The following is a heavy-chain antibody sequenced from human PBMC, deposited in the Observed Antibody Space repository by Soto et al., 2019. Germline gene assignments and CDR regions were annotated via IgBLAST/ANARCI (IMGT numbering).Heavy chain of an antibody. CDR1: GGSISSYY. V-gene: IGHV4-59*01. Sequence: QEQLQESGPGLVKPSETLSLTCTVSGGSISSYYWSWIRQPPGKGLEWIASVYYSGSTNYNPSLKSRVTISMGTSKNQFSLKMSSVTAADTAVYYCASSSGWYYFDYWGQGTLVIVSS. D-gene: IGHD6-19*01. CDR3: ASSSGWYYFDY. J-gene: IGHJ4*02. CDR2: VYYSGST.